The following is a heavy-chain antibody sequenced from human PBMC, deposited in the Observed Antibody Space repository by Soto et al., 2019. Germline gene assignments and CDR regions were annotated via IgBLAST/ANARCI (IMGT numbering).Heavy chain of an antibody. CDR3: ARDREDVVVVAAAFDI. CDR1: GFTFSSYA. J-gene: IGHJ3*02. V-gene: IGHV3-30-3*01. D-gene: IGHD2-15*01. CDR2: ISYDGSNK. Sequence: GGSLRLSCAASGFTFSSYAMHWVRQAPGKGLEWVAVISYDGSNKYYADSVKGRFTISRDNSKNTLYLQMNSLRAEDTAVYYCARDREDVVVVAAAFDIWGQGTTVTVSS.